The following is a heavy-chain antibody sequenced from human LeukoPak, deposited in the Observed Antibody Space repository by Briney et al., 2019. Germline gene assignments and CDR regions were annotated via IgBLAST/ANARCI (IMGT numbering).Heavy chain of an antibody. Sequence: GESLKISFKASGYGFTSYWIGWVRPMPGKGLEWMGIIDPSDSETRYTLCFQGQVTISVDKSLTTAYLQWNSLKASDTAMYYCARQTAMGRSGDYWGQGTLVTVSS. D-gene: IGHD5-18*01. V-gene: IGHV5-51*01. CDR3: ARQTAMGRSGDY. CDR2: IDPSDSET. CDR1: GYGFTSYW. J-gene: IGHJ4*02.